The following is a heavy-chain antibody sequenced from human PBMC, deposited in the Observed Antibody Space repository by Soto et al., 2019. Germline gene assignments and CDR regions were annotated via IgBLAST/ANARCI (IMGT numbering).Heavy chain of an antibody. CDR2: IYYSGST. D-gene: IGHD6-13*01. J-gene: IGHJ4*02. CDR1: GGSISSGGYY. CDR3: ARGAAADLYFDY. V-gene: IGHV4-31*03. Sequence: SETLSLTCTVSGGSISSGGYYWSWIRQHPGKGLEWIGYIYYSGSTYYNPSLKSRVTISVDTSKNQFSLKLSSVTAADTAVYYCARGAAADLYFDYWGQGTLVPVSS.